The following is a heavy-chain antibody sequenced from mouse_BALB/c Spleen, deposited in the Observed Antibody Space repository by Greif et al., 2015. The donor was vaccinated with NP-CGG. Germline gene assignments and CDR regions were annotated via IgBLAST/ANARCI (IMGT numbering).Heavy chain of an antibody. CDR2: IDPANGNT. CDR3: ARGDYGNYVVAY. CDR1: GFNIKDTY. D-gene: IGHD2-1*01. J-gene: IGHJ3*01. V-gene: IGHV14-3*02. Sequence: EVQLQQSGAELVKPGASVKLSCTASGFNIKDTYMHWVKQRPEQGLEWIGRIDPANGNTKYDPKFQGKATITADTSPNTAYLQLSSLTSEDAAVYYCARGDYGNYVVAYWGQGTLVTVSA.